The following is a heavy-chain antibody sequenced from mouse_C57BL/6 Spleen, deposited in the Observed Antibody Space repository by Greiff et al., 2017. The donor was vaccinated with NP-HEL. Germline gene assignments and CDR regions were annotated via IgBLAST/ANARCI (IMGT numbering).Heavy chain of an antibody. J-gene: IGHJ3*01. V-gene: IGHV1-50*01. CDR3: AGYDYGGPFPY. Sequence: VQLQQSGAELVKPGASVKLSCKASGYTFTSYWMQWVKQRPGQGLEWIGEIDPSDSYTNYNQKFKGKATLTVDTSSSTAYMQLSSLTSEDSAVYYCAGYDYGGPFPYWGQGTLVTVSA. D-gene: IGHD2-4*01. CDR1: GYTFTSYW. CDR2: IDPSDSYT.